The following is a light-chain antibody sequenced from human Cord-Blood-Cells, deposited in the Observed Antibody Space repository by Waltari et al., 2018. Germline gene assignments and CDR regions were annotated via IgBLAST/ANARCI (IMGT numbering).Light chain of an antibody. Sequence: IKMTQSPSYLSASVGDSVTITCRASQSISSYLNWYQQKPGKAPKLLIYAASSLQSGVPSRFSGSGSGTDFTLTISSLQPEDFATYYCQQSYSTPFTFGPGTKVDIK. CDR2: AAS. CDR1: QSISSY. V-gene: IGKV1-39*01. CDR3: QQSYSTPFT. J-gene: IGKJ3*01.